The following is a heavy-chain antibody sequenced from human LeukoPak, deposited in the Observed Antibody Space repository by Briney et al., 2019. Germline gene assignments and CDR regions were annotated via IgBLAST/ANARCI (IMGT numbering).Heavy chain of an antibody. Sequence: SETLSLTCTVSGYSISSGYYWSWIRQPPGKGLEWIGYIYYSGSTNYNPSLKSRVTISVDTSKNQFSLKLSSVTAADTAVYYCARGLHFWSGYYGYYFDYWGQGTLVTVSS. D-gene: IGHD3-3*02. V-gene: IGHV4-61*01. CDR2: IYYSGST. J-gene: IGHJ4*02. CDR1: GYSISSGYY. CDR3: ARGLHFWSGYYGYYFDY.